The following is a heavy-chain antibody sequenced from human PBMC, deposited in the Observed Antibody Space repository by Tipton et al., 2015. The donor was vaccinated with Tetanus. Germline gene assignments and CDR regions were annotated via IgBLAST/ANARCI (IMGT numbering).Heavy chain of an antibody. D-gene: IGHD6-13*01. CDR2: IYYTGRT. CDR1: GGSISNYY. J-gene: IGHJ6*03. CDR3: ARSEQQLVRGYYYYYYMDV. Sequence: GLVKPSETLSLTCTVSGGSISNYYWSWIRQPPGKRLEWIGYIYYTGRTDYNPSLKSRVTISLDTSKNQFSLKLSSVTAADTAVYYCARSEQQLVRGYYYYYYMDVWGKGTTVTVSS. V-gene: IGHV4-59*01.